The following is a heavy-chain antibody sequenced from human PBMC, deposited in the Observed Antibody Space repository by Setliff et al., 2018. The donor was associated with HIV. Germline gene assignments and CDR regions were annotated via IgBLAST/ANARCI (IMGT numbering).Heavy chain of an antibody. Sequence: PSETLSLTCTVSGDSVNDRSYFWGGIRQPPGEGLEWIGTFYYNGDPRYNPSLKSRVTISVDTSKHQFSRNLNSVTAADTAVYYCARRRGGTSRSFLDYWGQGTLVTVSS. CDR2: FYYNGDP. V-gene: IGHV4-39*01. CDR3: ARRRGGTSRSFLDY. D-gene: IGHD3-10*01. CDR1: GDSVNDRSYF. J-gene: IGHJ4*02.